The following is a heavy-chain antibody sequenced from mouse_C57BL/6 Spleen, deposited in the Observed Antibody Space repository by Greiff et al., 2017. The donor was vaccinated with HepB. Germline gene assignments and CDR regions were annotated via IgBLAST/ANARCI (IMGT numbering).Heavy chain of an antibody. CDR3: AREEATTRYFDV. D-gene: IGHD3-2*02. CDR2: INYDGSST. V-gene: IGHV5-16*01. Sequence: EVKVVESEGGLVQPGSSMKLSCTASGFTFSDYYMAWVRQVPEKGLEWVANINYDGSSTYYLDSLKSRFIISRDNAKNILYLQMSSLKSEDTATYYCAREEATTRYFDVWGTGTTVTVSS. CDR1: GFTFSDYY. J-gene: IGHJ1*03.